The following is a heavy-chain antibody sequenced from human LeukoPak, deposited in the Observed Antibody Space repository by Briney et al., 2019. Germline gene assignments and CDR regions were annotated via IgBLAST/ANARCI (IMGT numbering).Heavy chain of an antibody. CDR1: GGSFSGYY. CDR3: PRVFRYNWNYGGLSFDY. CDR2: INHSGST. V-gene: IGHV4-34*01. J-gene: IGHJ4*02. D-gene: IGHD1-7*01. Sequence: SETLSLTCAVYGGSFSGYYWSWIRQPPGKGLEWIGEINHSGSTNYNPSLKSRVTTSVDTSKNQFSLKLSSVTAADTAVYYCPRVFRYNWNYGGLSFDYWGQGTLVTVSS.